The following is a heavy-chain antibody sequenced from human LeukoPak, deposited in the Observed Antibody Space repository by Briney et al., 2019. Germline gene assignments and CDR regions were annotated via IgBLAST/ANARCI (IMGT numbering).Heavy chain of an antibody. J-gene: IGHJ4*02. D-gene: IGHD3-22*01. CDR1: GFTFSSYW. Sequence: GGSLRLSCAASGFTFSSYWMSWVRQAPGKGLEWVANIKQDGSEKYYVDSVKGRFTISRDNAKNSLSLQMNSLRAEDTAVYYCARDIYYDSSGYYGSVYWGQGTLVTVSS. CDR3: ARDIYYDSSGYYGSVY. CDR2: IKQDGSEK. V-gene: IGHV3-7*01.